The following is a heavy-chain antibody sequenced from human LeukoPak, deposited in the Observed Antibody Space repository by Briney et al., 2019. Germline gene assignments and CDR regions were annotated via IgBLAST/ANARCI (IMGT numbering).Heavy chain of an antibody. CDR3: VRGDYGDYTLFDY. CDR1: GFTFSSYA. J-gene: IGHJ4*02. D-gene: IGHD4-17*01. CDR2: ISGSGGST. V-gene: IGHV3-23*01. Sequence: GGSLRLSCAASGFTFSSYAMSWVRQAPGEGLEWVSAISGSGGSTYYADSVKGRFTISRDNSKNTLYLQMNSLRAEDTAVYYCVRGDYGDYTLFDYWGQGTLVTVSS.